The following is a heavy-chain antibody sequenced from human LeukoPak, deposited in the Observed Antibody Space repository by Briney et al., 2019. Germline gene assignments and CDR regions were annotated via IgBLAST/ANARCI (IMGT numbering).Heavy chain of an antibody. D-gene: IGHD2-2*02. J-gene: IGHJ4*02. V-gene: IGHV1-46*01. CDR1: GGTFSSYA. CDR2: INPSGGST. CDR3: ARGYCSSTSCYMAYFDY. Sequence: ASVKVSCKASGGTFSSYAISWVRQAPGQGLEWMGIINPSGGSTSYAQKFQGRVTMTRDMSTSTVYMELSSLRSEDTAVYYCARGYCSSTSCYMAYFDYWGQGTLVTVSS.